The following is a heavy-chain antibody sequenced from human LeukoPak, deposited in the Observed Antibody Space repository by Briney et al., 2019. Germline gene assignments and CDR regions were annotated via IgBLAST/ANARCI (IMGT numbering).Heavy chain of an antibody. J-gene: IGHJ4*02. V-gene: IGHV4-34*01. Sequence: SETLSLTCAVSGESFSGHYWSWIRQTPGKGLEWIGEVNHSGSTNYNPSLKSRVTISVETSKNQFSLKLSSVTAADTAVYYCARVVSSSGYYSFFDYWGQGTLVTVSS. CDR3: ARVVSSSGYYSFFDY. D-gene: IGHD3-22*01. CDR1: GESFSGHY. CDR2: VNHSGST.